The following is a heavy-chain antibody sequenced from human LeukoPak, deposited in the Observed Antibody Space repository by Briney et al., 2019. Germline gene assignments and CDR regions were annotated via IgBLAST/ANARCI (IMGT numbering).Heavy chain of an antibody. CDR2: ISYIGST. CDR1: ADSFSSHY. D-gene: IGHD3-22*01. Sequence: PSETLSLTCAVSADSFSSHYWTWIRQPPGKGLGWIGYISYIGSTNYNPSLKSRVTISIDTSKNQFSLKLSSVTAADTAVYYCARGRLLPGDFDYWGQGTLVTVSS. V-gene: IGHV4-59*11. J-gene: IGHJ4*02. CDR3: ARGRLLPGDFDY.